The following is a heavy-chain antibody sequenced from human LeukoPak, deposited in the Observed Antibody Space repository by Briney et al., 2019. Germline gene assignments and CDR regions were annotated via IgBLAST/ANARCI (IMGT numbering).Heavy chain of an antibody. CDR1: GFTFSGYD. D-gene: IGHD3-22*01. Sequence: GGSLRLSCAASGFTFSGYDIHWVRQAPGKGLEWVCLISGDGLSTHYGDSVKGRFTISRDNSKNSVYLQMNSLTTEDTAFYYCAKNYYDSSGYYGLLQYWGQGTLVTVSS. J-gene: IGHJ4*02. CDR3: AKNYYDSSGYYGLLQY. V-gene: IGHV3-43*02. CDR2: ISGDGLST.